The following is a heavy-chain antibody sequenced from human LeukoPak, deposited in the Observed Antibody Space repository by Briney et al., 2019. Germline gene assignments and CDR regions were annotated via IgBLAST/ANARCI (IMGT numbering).Heavy chain of an antibody. J-gene: IGHJ4*02. D-gene: IGHD3-22*01. CDR1: GYSFTNHA. V-gene: IGHV1-3*01. CDR2: INVGNANT. CDR3: ARRDRRHFDY. Sequence: ASVKVSCKASGYSFTNHAIHWVRQDPGQRLEWMGWINVGNANTKYSQVFQGRVTITRDTSANTAYMELRSLRSEDTAVYYCARRDRRHFDYWGQGTLVTVSS.